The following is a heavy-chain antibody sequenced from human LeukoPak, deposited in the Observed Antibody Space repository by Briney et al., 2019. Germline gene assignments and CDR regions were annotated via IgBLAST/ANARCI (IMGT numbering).Heavy chain of an antibody. Sequence: GGSLRLSCAASGFTFSSYAMSWVRQAPGKGLEWVSAISGSGGSTYYADSVKGRFTISRDNSKNTLYLQMNSLRAEDTAVYCCAKAVGQWLVEFDYWGQGTLVTVSS. CDR2: ISGSGGST. D-gene: IGHD6-19*01. CDR3: AKAVGQWLVEFDY. J-gene: IGHJ4*02. CDR1: GFTFSSYA. V-gene: IGHV3-23*01.